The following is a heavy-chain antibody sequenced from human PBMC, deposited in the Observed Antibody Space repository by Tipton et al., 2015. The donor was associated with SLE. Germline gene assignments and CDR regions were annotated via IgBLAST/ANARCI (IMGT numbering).Heavy chain of an antibody. D-gene: IGHD4-23*01. CDR1: GFSFSNYA. CDR2: VVAGGGYA. Sequence: SLRLSCAASGFSFSNYAMGWVRRAPGKGLEWVSTVVAGGGYAFYADSMRGRFTIYRDNSKSTLLLQIHDLRAEDTAIYYCAKDSGNSGWYFDLWGRGTLVTVSS. J-gene: IGHJ2*01. CDR3: AKDSGNSGWYFDL. V-gene: IGHV3-23*01.